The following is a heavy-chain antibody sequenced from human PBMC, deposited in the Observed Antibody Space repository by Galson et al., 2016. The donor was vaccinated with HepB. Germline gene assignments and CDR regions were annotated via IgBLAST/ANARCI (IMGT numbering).Heavy chain of an antibody. V-gene: IGHV4-4*01. D-gene: IGHD3-9*01. CDR3: SRRGYDILTDTYYYYVTDV. Sequence: ATLSLTCAVSGGSISSSIWWTWVRQPPGKGLEWIGEIFHSGSTNYNPSLKSRVTISVDKSKNQFSLKLSSVTAADTAVYFCSRRGYDILTDTYYYYVTDVWGRGTTVRLSS. J-gene: IGHJ6*02. CDR1: GGSISSSIW. CDR2: IFHSGST.